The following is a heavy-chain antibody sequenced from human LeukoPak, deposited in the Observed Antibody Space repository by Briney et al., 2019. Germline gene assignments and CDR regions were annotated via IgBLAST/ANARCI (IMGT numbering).Heavy chain of an antibody. D-gene: IGHD2-21*02. CDR1: GGSVSSYY. J-gene: IGHJ3*02. V-gene: IGHV4-59*02. CDR3: ASTADAFDI. CDR2: IFETGDT. Sequence: SETLSLTCSVSGGSVSSYYWSWIRQPPGKGLEWIGYIFETGDTNSNPSLKSRVTMSLDTSKNQFSLRLSSVTAADTAVYYCASTADAFDIWGQGTMVTVSS.